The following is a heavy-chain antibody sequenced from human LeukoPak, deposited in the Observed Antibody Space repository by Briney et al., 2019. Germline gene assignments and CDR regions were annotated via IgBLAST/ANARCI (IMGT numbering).Heavy chain of an antibody. J-gene: IGHJ4*02. CDR3: ARFDFGELVRYDY. CDR1: GYSFTSNV. Sequence: ASVKVSCKASGYSFTSNVISWVRQAPGQGLEWMGWISPYNGNTNYAQNLQGRVTMTTDTSTSTAYMELRSLRSDDTAVYYCARFDFGELVRYDYWGQGTLVTVSS. CDR2: ISPYNGNT. V-gene: IGHV1-18*01. D-gene: IGHD3-10*01.